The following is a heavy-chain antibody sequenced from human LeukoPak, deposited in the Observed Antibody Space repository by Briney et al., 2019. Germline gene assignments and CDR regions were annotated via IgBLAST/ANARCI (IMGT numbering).Heavy chain of an antibody. J-gene: IGHJ6*03. V-gene: IGHV1-8*03. CDR3: ARGPSHDSSGYYYYYYMDV. CDR1: GYTFTSYD. Sequence: ASVKVSCKXSGYTFTSYDINWVRQATGQGLEWMGWMNPNSGNTGYAQKFQGGVTITRNTSIGTAYMELSSLRSEDTAVYYCARGPSHDSSGYYYYYYMDVWGKGTTVTVSS. CDR2: MNPNSGNT. D-gene: IGHD3-22*01.